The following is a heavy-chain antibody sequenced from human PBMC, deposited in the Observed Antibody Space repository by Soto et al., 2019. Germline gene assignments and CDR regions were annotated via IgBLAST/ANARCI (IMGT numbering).Heavy chain of an antibody. J-gene: IGHJ5*02. Sequence: GGSLRLSCAASGFTFSSYAMHWVRQAPGKGLEWVSAISGSGGSTYYADSVKGRFTISRDNSKNTLYLQMNSLRAEDTAVYYCAKIGLGYYTLNWFDPWGQGTLVTVSS. CDR1: GFTFSSYA. CDR2: ISGSGGST. V-gene: IGHV3-23*01. D-gene: IGHD3-3*01. CDR3: AKIGLGYYTLNWFDP.